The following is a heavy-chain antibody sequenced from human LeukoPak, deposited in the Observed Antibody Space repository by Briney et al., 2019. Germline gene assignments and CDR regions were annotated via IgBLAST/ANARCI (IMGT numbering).Heavy chain of an antibody. CDR2: ISGSGGST. CDR1: GFTFSSYA. J-gene: IGHJ4*02. V-gene: IGHV3-23*01. Sequence: GGSLRLSCAASGFTFSSYAMSWVRQAPGKGLEWVSAISGSGGSTYYADSVKGRFTISRDNSKNTLYLQMNSLRAEDTAVYYCAKVEYTEEDGYSSSSHFDYWGQGTLVTVSS. D-gene: IGHD6-6*01. CDR3: AKVEYTEEDGYSSSSHFDY.